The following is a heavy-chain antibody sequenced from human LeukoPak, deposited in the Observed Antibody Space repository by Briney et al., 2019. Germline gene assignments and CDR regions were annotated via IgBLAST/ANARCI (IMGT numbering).Heavy chain of an antibody. CDR1: GFNFDDYG. V-gene: IGHV3-20*04. D-gene: IGHD5-24*01. J-gene: IGHJ5*02. Sequence: GGSLRLSCAASGFNFDDYGMTWVRQAPGKGLEWVSGINWNGGSTSYAGSVKGRFSISRDNAKNSLYLQMNSLRAEDTAFYYCARDYQLGRAWFDPWGQGTLVTVSS. CDR2: INWNGGST. CDR3: ARDYQLGRAWFDP.